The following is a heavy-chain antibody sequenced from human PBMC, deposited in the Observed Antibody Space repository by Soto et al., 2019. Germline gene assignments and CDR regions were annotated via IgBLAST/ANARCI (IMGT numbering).Heavy chain of an antibody. J-gene: IGHJ3*02. Sequence: QVQLQESGPGLVKPSETLSLTCTVSGGSVSSGSYYWSWIRQPPGKGLEWIGYIYYSGSTNYNPSLKSRVTISVDTSKNQFSLKLSSVTAADTAVYYCARDSARLNDAFDIWGQGTMVTVSS. CDR2: IYYSGST. V-gene: IGHV4-61*01. CDR3: ARDSARLNDAFDI. CDR1: GGSVSSGSYY. D-gene: IGHD2-15*01.